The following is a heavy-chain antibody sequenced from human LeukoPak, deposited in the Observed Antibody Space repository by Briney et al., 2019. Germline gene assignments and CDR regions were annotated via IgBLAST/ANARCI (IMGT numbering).Heavy chain of an antibody. CDR3: ARMTQQLVYWYFDL. V-gene: IGHV2-70*01. Sequence: SGPALVKPTQTLTLTCTFSGFSLSTSGMCVSWIRQPPGKALEWLALIDWDDDKYYSTSLKTRLTISKDTSKNQVVPTMTNMDPVDTATYYCARMTQQLVYWYFDLWGRGTLVTVSS. J-gene: IGHJ2*01. CDR2: IDWDDDK. D-gene: IGHD6-13*01. CDR1: GFSLSTSGMC.